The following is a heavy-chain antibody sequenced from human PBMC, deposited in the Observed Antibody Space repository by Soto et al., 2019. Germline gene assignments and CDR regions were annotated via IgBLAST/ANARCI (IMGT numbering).Heavy chain of an antibody. D-gene: IGHD3-10*01. CDR2: IYYSGST. CDR3: ARQLLGVMDY. J-gene: IGHJ4*02. CDR1: GGSISSGGYY. Sequence: TSETLSLTCTVSGGSISSGGYYWSWIRQHPGKGLEWIGYIYYSGSTYYNPSLKSRVTISVDTSKNQFSLKLSSVTAADTAVYYCARQLLGVMDYWGQGTLGTVSS. V-gene: IGHV4-31*03.